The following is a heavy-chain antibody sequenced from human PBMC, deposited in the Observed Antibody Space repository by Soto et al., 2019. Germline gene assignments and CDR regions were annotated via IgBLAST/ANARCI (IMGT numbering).Heavy chain of an antibody. D-gene: IGHD3-9*01. CDR2: IYYSGST. V-gene: IGHV4-39*01. Sequence: PSETLSLTCTVSSGSISSSSYYWGWIRQPPGKGLEWIGSIYYSGSTYYNPSLKSRVTITVDTSKNQFSLKLSSVTAADTAVYYCARHSTDHAIETTYYDILTGYYTGSGRYYYCMDGWGKGTTITVSS. CDR1: SGSISSSSYY. CDR3: ARHSTDHAIETTYYDILTGYYTGSGRYYYCMDG. J-gene: IGHJ6*03.